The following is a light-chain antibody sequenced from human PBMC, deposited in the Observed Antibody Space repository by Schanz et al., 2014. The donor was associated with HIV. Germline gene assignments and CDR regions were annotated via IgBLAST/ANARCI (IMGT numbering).Light chain of an antibody. CDR3: SSYTSSSTLWV. V-gene: IGLV2-14*02. CDR1: SSDIGNYNL. J-gene: IGLJ3*02. CDR2: EVR. Sequence: QSALTQPASVSGSPGQSITISCTGTSSDIGNYNLVSWFQHHPGEAPKIMIFEVRKRPSGVSGRFSGSKSGNTASLTVSGLQAEDEADYYCSSYTSSSTLWVFGGGTKVTVL.